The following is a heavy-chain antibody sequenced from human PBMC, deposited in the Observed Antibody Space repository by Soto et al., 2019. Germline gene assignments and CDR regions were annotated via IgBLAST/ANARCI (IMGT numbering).Heavy chain of an antibody. CDR3: AKTHYDILTGRRFADDAFDI. J-gene: IGHJ3*02. CDR1: GFTFSSYA. D-gene: IGHD3-9*01. CDR2: ISGSGGST. V-gene: IGHV3-23*01. Sequence: GGSLRLSCAASGFTFSSYAMSGVRQAPGKGLEWVSAISGSGGSTYYADSVKGRFTISRDNSKNTLYLQMNSLRAEDTAVYYCAKTHYDILTGRRFADDAFDIWGQGTMVTVSS.